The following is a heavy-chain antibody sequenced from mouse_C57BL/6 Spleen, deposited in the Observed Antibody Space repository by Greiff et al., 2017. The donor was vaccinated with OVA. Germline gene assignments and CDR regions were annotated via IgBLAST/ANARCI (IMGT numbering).Heavy chain of an antibody. Sequence: VQLQQSGPELVKPGASVKISCKASGYSFTGYYMNWVKQSPEKSLEWIGEINPSTGGTTYNQKFKGKATLTVDKSSSTAYMQLKSLTSEDSAVYYCARGVLRPWFAYWGQGTLVTVSA. D-gene: IGHD1-1*01. J-gene: IGHJ3*01. CDR2: INPSTGGT. CDR3: ARGVLRPWFAY. CDR1: GYSFTGYY. V-gene: IGHV1-42*01.